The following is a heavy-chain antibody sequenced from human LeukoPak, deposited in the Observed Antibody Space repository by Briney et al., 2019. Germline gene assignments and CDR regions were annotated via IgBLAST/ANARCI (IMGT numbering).Heavy chain of an antibody. J-gene: IGHJ6*02. D-gene: IGHD6-13*01. V-gene: IGHV1-2*02. CDR3: ARGATIAADVRWDYYYGMDV. CDR2: INPNSGGT. CDR1: GYTFTGYY. Sequence: ASVKVSCKASGYTFTGYYMHWVRQAPGQGLEWMGWINPNSGGTNYAQKFQGRVTMTRDTSISTAYMELSRLRSDDTAVYYCARGATIAADVRWDYYYGMDVWGQGTTVTVSS.